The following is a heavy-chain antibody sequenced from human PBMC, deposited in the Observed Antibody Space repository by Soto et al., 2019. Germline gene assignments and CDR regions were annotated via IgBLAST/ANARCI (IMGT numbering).Heavy chain of an antibody. CDR1: GGSFSGYY. CDR2: INHSGST. V-gene: IGHV4-34*01. Sequence: QVQLQQWGAGLLKPSETLSLTCAVYGGSFSGYYWSWIRQPPGKGLEWIGEINHSGSTNYNPSLKSRVTISVDTSKNQFSLKLSSVTAADTAVYYCARAGYSSSWYGLREFDPWGQGTLVTVSS. CDR3: ARAGYSSSWYGLREFDP. D-gene: IGHD6-13*01. J-gene: IGHJ5*02.